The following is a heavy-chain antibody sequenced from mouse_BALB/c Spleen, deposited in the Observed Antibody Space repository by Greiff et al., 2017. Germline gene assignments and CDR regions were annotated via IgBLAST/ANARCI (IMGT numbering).Heavy chain of an antibody. J-gene: IGHJ3*01. D-gene: IGHD1-1*01. V-gene: IGHV2-4-1*01. Sequence: VKLMESGPGLVQPSQSLSITCTVSGFSLTSYGVHWVRQSPGKGLEWLGVIWSGGSTDYNAAFISRLSISKDNSKSQVFFKMNSLQADDTAIYYCARRGYGSSYPAWFAYWGQGTLVTVSA. CDR3: ARRGYGSSYPAWFAY. CDR2: IWSGGST. CDR1: GFSLTSYG.